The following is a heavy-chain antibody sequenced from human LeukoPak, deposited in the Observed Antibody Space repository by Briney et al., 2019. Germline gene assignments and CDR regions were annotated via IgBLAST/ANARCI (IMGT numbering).Heavy chain of an antibody. Sequence: GSLRLSCAASGFTFSSYAMSWVRQAPGKGLEWIGEINHSGSTNYNPSLKSRVTISVDTSKNQFSLKLSSVTAADTAVYYCARGKQWLVRGAFDIWGQGTMVTVSS. D-gene: IGHD6-19*01. J-gene: IGHJ3*02. CDR2: INHSGST. CDR1: GFTFSSYA. V-gene: IGHV4-34*01. CDR3: ARGKQWLVRGAFDI.